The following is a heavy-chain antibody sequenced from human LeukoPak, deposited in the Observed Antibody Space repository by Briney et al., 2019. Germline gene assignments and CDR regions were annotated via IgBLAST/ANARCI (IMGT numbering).Heavy chain of an antibody. CDR2: INPNSGGT. D-gene: IGHD2-15*01. J-gene: IGHJ6*03. V-gene: IGHV1-2*02. CDR3: ARDGYCSGGSCYLFSYYYYMDV. Sequence: ASVKVSCKASGYTFTGYYMHWVRQAPGQGLEWMGWINPNSGGTNYAQKFQGRVTMTRDASISTAYMELSRLRSDDTAVYYCARDGYCSGGSCYLFSYYYYMDVWGKGTTVTVSS. CDR1: GYTFTGYY.